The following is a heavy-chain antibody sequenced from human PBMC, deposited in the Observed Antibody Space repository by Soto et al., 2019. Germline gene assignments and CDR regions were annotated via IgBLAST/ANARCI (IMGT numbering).Heavy chain of an antibody. J-gene: IGHJ6*03. CDR3: ARRARPDFYYMDV. CDR2: ISSNGVGT. Sequence: EVQLAESGGGLAQPGGSLRLSCAASGFTLSGYAMDWVRQPPGKGREYVSGISSNGVGTYYPNSVQGRFTISRDNSKNTVYLQMGSLRPEDMAVYYCARRARPDFYYMDVWGKGTTVTVSS. CDR1: GFTLSGYA. D-gene: IGHD6-6*01. V-gene: IGHV3-64*01.